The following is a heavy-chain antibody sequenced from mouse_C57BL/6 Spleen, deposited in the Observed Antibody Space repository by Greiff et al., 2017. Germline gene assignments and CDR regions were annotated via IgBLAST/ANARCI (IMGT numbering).Heavy chain of an antibody. CDR2: INPNNGGT. J-gene: IGHJ1*03. D-gene: IGHD1-1*01. CDR1: GYTFTDYN. Sequence: EVQLQQSGPELVKPGASVKIPCKASGYTFTDYNMDWVKQSHGKSLELIGDINPNNGGTISNQKFKGKATLTVDQSSSTAYMELRSLTSEDTAVYCCARKGNYCGAPDFDGWGTGTTVTVSS. V-gene: IGHV1-18*01. CDR3: ARKGNYCGAPDFDG.